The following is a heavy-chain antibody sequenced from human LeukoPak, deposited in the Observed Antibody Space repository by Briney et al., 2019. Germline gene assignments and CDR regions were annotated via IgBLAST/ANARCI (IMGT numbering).Heavy chain of an antibody. CDR1: GGTFSSCA. J-gene: IGHJ5*02. D-gene: IGHD3-10*01. Sequence: SVKVSCKASGGTFSSCAISWVRQAPGQGLELMGGSSPICGTANYAQKFQGRVTITADESTSTAYMELSSLRSEDTAVYYCARVRDYYGSGSSPLQRHNWFDPWGQGTLVTVSS. CDR3: ARVRDYYGSGSSPLQRHNWFDP. V-gene: IGHV1-69*01. CDR2: SSPICGTA.